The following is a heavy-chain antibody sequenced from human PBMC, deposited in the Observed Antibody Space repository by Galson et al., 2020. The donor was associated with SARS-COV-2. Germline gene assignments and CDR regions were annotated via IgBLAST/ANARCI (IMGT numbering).Heavy chain of an antibody. J-gene: IGHJ3*02. Sequence: TGGSLRLSCAASGFTFSSYAMHWVRQAPGKGLEWVAVISYDGSNKYYADSVKGLFTISRDNSKNTLYLQMNSLRAEDTAVYYCARDLTIFGVVIHDNAFDIWGQGTMVTVSS. CDR2: ISYDGSNK. CDR1: GFTFSSYA. CDR3: ARDLTIFGVVIHDNAFDI. D-gene: IGHD3-3*01. V-gene: IGHV3-30-3*01.